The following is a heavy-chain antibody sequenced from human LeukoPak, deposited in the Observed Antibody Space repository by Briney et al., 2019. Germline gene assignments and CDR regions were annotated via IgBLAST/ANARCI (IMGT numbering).Heavy chain of an antibody. D-gene: IGHD3-10*01. CDR3: ARVWFGDYYLDY. J-gene: IGHJ4*02. Sequence: PGRSLRLSCAASGFTFSNYGMHWVRQAPGKGLEWVAVIWFDGSNKYYVDSVKGRFTISRDNSKNTLYLQMNSLRAEDTAVYYCARVWFGDYYLDYWGQGTLVTASS. V-gene: IGHV3-33*01. CDR1: GFTFSNYG. CDR2: IWFDGSNK.